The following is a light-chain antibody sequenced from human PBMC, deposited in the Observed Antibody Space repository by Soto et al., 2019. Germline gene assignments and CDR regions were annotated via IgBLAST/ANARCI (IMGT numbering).Light chain of an antibody. CDR1: SSDIGGYNY. Sequence: QFVLTQPASVSGSPGQSIAISCTGTSSDIGGYNYVSWYQQHPGKAPKLMIHDVTTRPSGVSNRFSGSKSGDTASLTISGLQAEDEADYYCTSYTTSNTLVFGAGTKVTVL. V-gene: IGLV2-14*01. J-gene: IGLJ1*01. CDR2: DVT. CDR3: TSYTTSNTLV.